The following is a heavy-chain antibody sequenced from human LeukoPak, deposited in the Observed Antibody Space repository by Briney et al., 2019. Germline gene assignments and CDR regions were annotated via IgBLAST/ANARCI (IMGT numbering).Heavy chain of an antibody. J-gene: IGHJ4*02. D-gene: IGHD3-22*01. CDR3: ARRGSSGPLDY. Sequence: SETLSLTCTVSGGSISSSSYYWGWIRQPPGKGLEWIGSIYYSGSTYYNPSLKSRVTISVDTSKNQFSLKLSSVTAADTAVYYCARRGSSGPLDYWGQGTLVTVSS. V-gene: IGHV4-39*01. CDR2: IYYSGST. CDR1: GGSISSSSYY.